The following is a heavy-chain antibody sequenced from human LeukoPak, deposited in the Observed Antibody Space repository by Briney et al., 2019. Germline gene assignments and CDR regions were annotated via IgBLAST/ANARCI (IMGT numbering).Heavy chain of an antibody. Sequence: GGSLRLSCAASGFNFSSYAMSWVRQAPGKGLEWVSAISGSGGSTYYADSVKGRFTISRDNSKNTLYLQMNSLRAEDTAVYYCARDPIVGATLYYFDYWGQGTLVTXSS. D-gene: IGHD1-26*01. CDR1: GFNFSSYA. V-gene: IGHV3-23*01. CDR2: ISGSGGST. CDR3: ARDPIVGATLYYFDY. J-gene: IGHJ4*02.